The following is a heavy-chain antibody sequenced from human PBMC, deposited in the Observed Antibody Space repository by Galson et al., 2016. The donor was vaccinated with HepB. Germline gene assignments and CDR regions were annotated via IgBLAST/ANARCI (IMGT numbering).Heavy chain of an antibody. CDR2: ISSDGSNQ. Sequence: SLRLSCAASGFTFSSYWMTWVRQAPGKGLEWVAVISSDGSNQYYADSVKGRFTVSRDNSKNTLFLQMNTLRPDDTAMFFCARDRDRGYHWTGGKYYYYGIDVWGQGTTVTVS. J-gene: IGHJ6*02. V-gene: IGHV3-30*03. D-gene: IGHD2-15*01. CDR1: GFTFSSYW. CDR3: ARDRDRGYHWTGGKYYYYGIDV.